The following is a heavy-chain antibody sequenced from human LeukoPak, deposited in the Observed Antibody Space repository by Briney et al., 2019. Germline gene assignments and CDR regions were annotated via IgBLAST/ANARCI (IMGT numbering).Heavy chain of an antibody. J-gene: IGHJ4*02. Sequence: ASVKVSCKASGYTFTSYGISWVRQAPGQGLEWMGWMNPNSGNTGYAQKFQGRVTMTRNTSISTAYMELSSLRSEDTAVYYCARGLLVGGSGSEHDYWGQGTLVTVSS. CDR2: MNPNSGNT. V-gene: IGHV1-8*02. D-gene: IGHD3-10*01. CDR3: ARGLLVGGSGSEHDY. CDR1: GYTFTSYG.